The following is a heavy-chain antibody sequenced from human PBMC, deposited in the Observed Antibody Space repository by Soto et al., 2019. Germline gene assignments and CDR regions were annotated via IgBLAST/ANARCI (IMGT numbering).Heavy chain of an antibody. V-gene: IGHV4-31*03. CDR2: IYYSGST. D-gene: IGHD1-7*01. J-gene: IGHJ6*02. CDR3: ARVGNWNYGSYYYYGMDV. Sequence: LTCTVSGGSISSGGYYWSWIRQHPGKGLEWIGYIYYSGSTYYNPSLKSRVTISVDTSKNQFSLKLSSVTAADTAVYYCARVGNWNYGSYYYYGMDVWGQGTKVTVSS. CDR1: GGSISSGGYY.